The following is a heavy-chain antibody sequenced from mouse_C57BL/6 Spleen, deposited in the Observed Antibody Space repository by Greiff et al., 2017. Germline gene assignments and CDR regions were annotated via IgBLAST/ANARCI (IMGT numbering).Heavy chain of an antibody. CDR3: ASHIYYYGLAY. D-gene: IGHD2-1*01. Sequence: VQLQQPGAELVRPGSSVKLSCKASGYTFTSYWMDWVKQRPGQGLEWIGNIYPSDSETHYNQKFKDKATLTVDKSSITAYMQLSSLTSEVSAVYYCASHIYYYGLAYWGQGTLVTVSA. CDR1: GYTFTSYW. V-gene: IGHV1-61*01. CDR2: IYPSDSET. J-gene: IGHJ3*01.